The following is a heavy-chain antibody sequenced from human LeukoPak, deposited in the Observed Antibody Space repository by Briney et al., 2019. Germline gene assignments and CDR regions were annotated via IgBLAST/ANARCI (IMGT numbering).Heavy chain of an antibody. V-gene: IGHV4-34*01. J-gene: IGHJ4*02. CDR3: AGLVGRYSSGLYYYYFDY. D-gene: IGHD3-22*01. Sequence: ETLSLTCAVYGGSFSGYYWSWIRQPPGKGLEWIGEMYLSGTTHSNPSVKSRVTISIDKSKNQFFLNLSSVTAADTAVYYCAGLVGRYSSGLYYYYFDYWGQGTLVTVSS. CDR1: GGSFSGYY. CDR2: MYLSGTT.